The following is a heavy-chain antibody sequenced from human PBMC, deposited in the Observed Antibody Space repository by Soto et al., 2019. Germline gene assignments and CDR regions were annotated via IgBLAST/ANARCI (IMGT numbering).Heavy chain of an antibody. V-gene: IGHV3-33*01. CDR2: IWYDGSNK. CDR3: ARPYYDYIWRAAEYFQH. D-gene: IGHD3-16*01. Sequence: QVQLVESGGGVVQPGRSLRLSCAASGFTFSRYGMHWVRQAPGKGLEWVAVIWYDGSNKYYADSVKGRFTISRDNSKNTLYLQMNSLRAEDTAVYYCARPYYDYIWRAAEYFQHWGQGTLVTVSS. J-gene: IGHJ1*01. CDR1: GFTFSRYG.